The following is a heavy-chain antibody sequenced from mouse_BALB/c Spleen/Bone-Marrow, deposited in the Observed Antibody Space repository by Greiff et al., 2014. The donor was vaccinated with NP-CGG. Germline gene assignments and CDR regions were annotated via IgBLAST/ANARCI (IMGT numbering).Heavy chain of an antibody. D-gene: IGHD1-1*01. CDR1: GFNIKDTY. V-gene: IGHV14-3*02. J-gene: IGHJ4*01. Sequence: VQLKESGAELVEPGASVKLSCTASGFNIKDTYMHWVKQRPEQGLEWIGRIDPANGNTKYDPKFQGKATITADTSSNTAYLHLSSLTSEDTAVYYCARYRYYGSSYAMDYWGQGTSVTVSS. CDR2: IDPANGNT. CDR3: ARYRYYGSSYAMDY.